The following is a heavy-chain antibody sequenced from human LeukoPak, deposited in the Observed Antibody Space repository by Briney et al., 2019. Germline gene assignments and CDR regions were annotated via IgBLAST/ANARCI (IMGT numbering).Heavy chain of an antibody. J-gene: IGHJ4*02. CDR1: GFIFSSYE. Sequence: PGGSLRLSCAGSGFIFSSYEMNWVRQAPGKGLEWVSYISSSGSTIYYADSVKGRFTISRDNAKNSLYLHMNSLRAEDTALYYCARGYCNSDSCYGGDYWGQGTLVTVSS. D-gene: IGHD2-2*01. V-gene: IGHV3-48*03. CDR3: ARGYCNSDSCYGGDY. CDR2: ISSSGSTI.